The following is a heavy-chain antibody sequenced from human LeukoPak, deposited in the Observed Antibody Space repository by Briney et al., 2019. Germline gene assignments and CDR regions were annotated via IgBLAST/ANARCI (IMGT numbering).Heavy chain of an antibody. CDR3: ATDHCTRTNCYEDYYHGMDV. CDR2: VNPNNGVT. J-gene: IGHJ6*02. CDR1: EDTFTGYH. Sequence: ASVKVSCKASEDTFTGYHIHWVRQAPGQGLEWMGWVNPNNGVTEYAQEFQGRVTMTRDTSLSTAYMELSRLRSDDTAVYYCATDHCTRTNCYEDYYHGMDVWGQGTTVTVSS. V-gene: IGHV1-2*02. D-gene: IGHD2-2*01.